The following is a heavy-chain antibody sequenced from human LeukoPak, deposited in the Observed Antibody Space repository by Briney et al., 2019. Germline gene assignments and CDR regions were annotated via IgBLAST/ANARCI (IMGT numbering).Heavy chain of an antibody. V-gene: IGHV3-7*03. Sequence: GGSLRHSCSASGFTFSSYLMTWVRPAPGKGLEWVANIKQVGSEKHCVDSVKGRFTISRDNAKNSLYLQMNSLRAEDTAVYYCARVISAYCSGGSCWGAFDIWGQGKMVTVSS. D-gene: IGHD2-15*01. CDR1: GFTFSSYL. CDR2: IKQVGSEK. J-gene: IGHJ3*02. CDR3: ARVISAYCSGGSCWGAFDI.